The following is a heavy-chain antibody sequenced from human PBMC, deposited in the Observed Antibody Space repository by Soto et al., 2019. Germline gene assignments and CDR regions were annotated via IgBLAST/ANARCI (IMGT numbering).Heavy chain of an antibody. CDR3: ATVPRGSSSWYFDY. Sequence: ASVKVSCKVSGYTLTELSMHWVRQAPGKGLEWMGGLDPEDGETIYAQKFQGRVTMTEDTSTDTAYMELSSLRSEDTAVHYCATVPRGSSSWYFDYWGQGTLVTVSS. V-gene: IGHV1-24*01. CDR2: LDPEDGET. D-gene: IGHD6-13*01. CDR1: GYTLTELS. J-gene: IGHJ4*02.